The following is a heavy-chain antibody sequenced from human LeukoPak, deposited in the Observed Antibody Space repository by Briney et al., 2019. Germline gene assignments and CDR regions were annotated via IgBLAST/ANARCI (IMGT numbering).Heavy chain of an antibody. D-gene: IGHD5-18*01. J-gene: IGHJ3*01. Sequence: SETLSLTCSISTDSIRGGHYWAWIRQPPGQGLEWIGSIYHSGVTYYNPSLKSRVTISVDMSKNQFSLNLSSVTAADTAVYFCARDKDTAMVINYAFDLWGQGTMVIVS. V-gene: IGHV4-38-2*02. CDR2: IYHSGVT. CDR1: TDSIRGGHY. CDR3: ARDKDTAMVINYAFDL.